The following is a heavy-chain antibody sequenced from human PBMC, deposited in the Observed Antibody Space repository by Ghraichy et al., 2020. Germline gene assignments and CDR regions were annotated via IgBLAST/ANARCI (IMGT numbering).Heavy chain of an antibody. CDR1: GFTFSSYG. J-gene: IGHJ5*02. D-gene: IGHD6-13*01. V-gene: IGHV3-33*01. CDR3: ARPHSSSWYGNWFDP. CDR2: IWYDGSNK. Sequence: GGSLRLSCAASGFTFSSYGMHWVRQAPGKGLEWVAVIWYDGSNKYYADSVKGRFTISRDNSKNTLYLQMNSLRAEDTAVYYCARPHSSSWYGNWFDPWGQGTLVTVSS.